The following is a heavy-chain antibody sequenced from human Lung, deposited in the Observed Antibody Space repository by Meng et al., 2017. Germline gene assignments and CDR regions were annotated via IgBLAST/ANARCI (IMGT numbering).Heavy chain of an antibody. CDR2: IYNRGST. CDR1: GGSISSSNYY. J-gene: IGHJ2*01. Sequence: QLQDSGPGLLNPSQTPSLTCTVSGGSISSSNYYWSWIRQPPGKGLEWSGHIYNRGSTYYNPSLKSRITISVDTSKNQFSLKLSSVTAADTAVYYCARGQKGYFDLWGRGTLVTVSS. CDR3: ARGQKGYFDL. V-gene: IGHV4-30-4*01.